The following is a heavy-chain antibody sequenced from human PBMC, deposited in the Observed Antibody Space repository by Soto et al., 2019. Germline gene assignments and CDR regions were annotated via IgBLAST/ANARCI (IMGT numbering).Heavy chain of an antibody. Sequence: QLQLQESGPGLVKPSETLSLTCSVSGGSITSSSYYWGWIRQPPGKWLEWIGNIFYSGNTYYNPSLKGRVTISVDTAKNQFSLKLSSVAAADTAVYYCAGKGVSTGSFFYWGQGTLVTVSS. J-gene: IGHJ4*02. V-gene: IGHV4-39*01. CDR1: GGSITSSSYY. CDR3: AGKGVSTGSFFY. CDR2: IFYSGNT. D-gene: IGHD1-26*01.